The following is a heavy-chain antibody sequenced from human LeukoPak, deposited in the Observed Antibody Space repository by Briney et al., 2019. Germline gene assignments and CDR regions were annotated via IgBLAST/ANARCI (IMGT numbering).Heavy chain of an antibody. CDR1: GFTFSSYG. CDR2: ISYDGSNK. CDR3: TSRYGPRDAPFDY. V-gene: IGHV3-30*03. Sequence: GGSLRLSCAASGFTFSSYGMHWVRQAPGKGLEWVAVISYDGSNKYYADSVKGRFTISRDNSKNTLYLQMNSLRAEDTAVYYCTSRYGPRDAPFDYWGQGTLVTVSS. D-gene: IGHD5-18*01. J-gene: IGHJ4*02.